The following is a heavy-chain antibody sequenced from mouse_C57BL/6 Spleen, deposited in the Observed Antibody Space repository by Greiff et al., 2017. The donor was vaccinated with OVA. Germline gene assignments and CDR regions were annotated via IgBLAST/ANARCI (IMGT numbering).Heavy chain of an antibody. J-gene: IGHJ2*01. Sequence: EVQVVESGGGLVKPGGSLKLSCAASGFTFSSYAMSWVRQTPEKRLEWVATISDGGSYTYYPDNVKGRFTISRDNAKNNLYLQMSHLKSEDTAMYYCARDSPLYYDYDEGFDYWGQGTTLTVSS. V-gene: IGHV5-4*01. CDR3: ARDSPLYYDYDEGFDY. CDR2: ISDGGSYT. CDR1: GFTFSSYA. D-gene: IGHD2-4*01.